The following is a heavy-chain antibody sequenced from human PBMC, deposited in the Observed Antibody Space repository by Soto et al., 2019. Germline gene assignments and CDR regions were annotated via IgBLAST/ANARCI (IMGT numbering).Heavy chain of an antibody. Sequence: QVQLQESGPGLVKPSETLSLTCTVSGGSVSSGSYYWSWIRQPPGKGLEWIGYIYYSGSTNYNPSLKSLVTISVDTSKNQFSLKLSSVTAADTAVYYCARLINYYYGMDVWGQGTTVTVSS. CDR2: IYYSGST. J-gene: IGHJ6*02. CDR1: GGSVSSGSYY. CDR3: ARLINYYYGMDV. D-gene: IGHD3-16*01. V-gene: IGHV4-61*01.